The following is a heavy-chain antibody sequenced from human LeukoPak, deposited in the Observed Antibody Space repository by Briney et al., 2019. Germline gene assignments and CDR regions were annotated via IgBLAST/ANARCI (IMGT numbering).Heavy chain of an antibody. D-gene: IGHD6-19*01. CDR2: IKKDGSEK. Sequence: GGSLRLSCAASGFTFSNYWMTWVRQAPGKGLEWVANIKKDGSEKNYVDSVKGRFTISRDNAKNSLYLQMNSLRAEDTGVYYCATDLAGSFDYWGQGTLVTVSS. CDR3: ATDLAGSFDY. V-gene: IGHV3-7*01. CDR1: GFTFSNYW. J-gene: IGHJ4*02.